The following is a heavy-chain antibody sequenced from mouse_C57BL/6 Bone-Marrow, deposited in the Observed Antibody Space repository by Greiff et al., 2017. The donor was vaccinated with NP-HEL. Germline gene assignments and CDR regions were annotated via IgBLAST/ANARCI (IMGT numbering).Heavy chain of an antibody. V-gene: IGHV1-52*01. CDR2: IDPSDSET. D-gene: IGHD1-1*01. CDR1: GYTFTSYW. J-gene: IGHJ1*03. CDR3: ETVVAKDWYFDV. Sequence: QVQPQQPGAELVRPGSSVKLSCKASGYTFTSYWMHWVKQRPIQGLEWIGNIDPSDSETHYNQKFKDKATLTVDKSSSTAYMQLSSLTSEDSAVYYCETVVAKDWYFDVWGTGTTVTVSS.